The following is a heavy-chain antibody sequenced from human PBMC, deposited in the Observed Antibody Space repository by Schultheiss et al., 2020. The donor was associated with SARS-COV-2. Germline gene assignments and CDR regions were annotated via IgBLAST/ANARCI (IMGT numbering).Heavy chain of an antibody. Sequence: GGSLRLSCAASGFTFSSYWMHWVRQAPGKGLEWVSGVSWNGSRTHYADSVKGLFIISRDNSRNFLYQQMNSLRPEDMAVYYCARDRWPTGDDAFDIWGQGTMVTVSS. D-gene: IGHD1-14*01. J-gene: IGHJ3*02. CDR2: VSWNGSRT. CDR3: ARDRWPTGDDAFDI. CDR1: GFTFSSYW. V-gene: IGHV3-19*01.